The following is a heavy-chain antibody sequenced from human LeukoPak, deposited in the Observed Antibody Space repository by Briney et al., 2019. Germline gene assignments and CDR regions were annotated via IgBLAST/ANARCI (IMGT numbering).Heavy chain of an antibody. CDR1: GFPFTNYC. D-gene: IGHD3-10*01. CDR2: IKPDGSEK. J-gene: IGHJ4*02. V-gene: IGHV3-7*01. Sequence: QAGGSRRLPCAASGFPFTNYCMSWVRQAAGKGLEWVANIKPDGSEKFYVDSVKGRFTISRDNAKNSLYLQMNSLRAEDTAVYYCARESSVVRGVITDFDCWGQGTLVTVSS. CDR3: ARESSVVRGVITDFDC.